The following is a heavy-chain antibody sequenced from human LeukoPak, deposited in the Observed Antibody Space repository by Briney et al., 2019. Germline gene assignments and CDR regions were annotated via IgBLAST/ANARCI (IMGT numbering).Heavy chain of an antibody. J-gene: IGHJ4*02. Sequence: GGSLRLSCAASGFTFSSYAMSWVRQAPGKGLEWVSTSTSTGNTYYADSVKGRFTISRDNSKNTLHLQMNSLGAEDTAIYYCSKRWRSNSRSYYFDDWGQGTLVTVSS. CDR2: STSTGNT. D-gene: IGHD6-13*01. V-gene: IGHV3-23*01. CDR3: SKRWRSNSRSYYFDD. CDR1: GFTFSSYA.